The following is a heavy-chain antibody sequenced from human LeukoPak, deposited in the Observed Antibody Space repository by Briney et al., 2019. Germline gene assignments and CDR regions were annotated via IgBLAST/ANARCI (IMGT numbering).Heavy chain of an antibody. D-gene: IGHD4-11*01. CDR3: ATGPSYSNFYYGMDV. Sequence: GASVKVSCKASGYTFTSYAMHWVRQAPGQRLEWMGWINAGNGNTKYSQKFQGRVTMTEDTSTDTAYMELSSLRSEDTAVYYCATGPSYSNFYYGMDVWGQGTTVTVSS. V-gene: IGHV1-3*01. CDR2: INAGNGNT. J-gene: IGHJ6*02. CDR1: GYTFTSYA.